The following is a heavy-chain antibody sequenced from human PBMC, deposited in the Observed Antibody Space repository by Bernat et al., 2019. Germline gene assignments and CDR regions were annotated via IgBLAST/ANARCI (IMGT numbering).Heavy chain of an antibody. J-gene: IGHJ5*02. CDR3: AKDPQIYHGYWFDP. D-gene: IGHD2-2*02. CDR1: GFTFSSYA. CDR2: TRGSGGST. V-gene: IGHV3-23*01. Sequence: EVQLSESGGGLVQPGGSLRLSCAASGFTFSSYAMNWVRQAPGKGLEWVSGTRGSGGSTNYADSVKGRFTISRDNSKNTVYLQMNDLRGEDTAVYYCAKDPQIYHGYWFDPWGQGTLVTVSS.